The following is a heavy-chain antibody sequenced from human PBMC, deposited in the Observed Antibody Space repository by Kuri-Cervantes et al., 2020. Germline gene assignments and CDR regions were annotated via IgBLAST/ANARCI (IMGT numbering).Heavy chain of an antibody. V-gene: IGHV3-53*01. CDR3: ARVIVDTAMIITPDAFDI. J-gene: IGHJ3*02. Sequence: GESLKISCAASGFTVSSNYMSWARQAPGKGLEWVSVIYSGGSTYYADSVKGRFTLSRDNSKNTLYLQMNSLRAEDTAVYYCARVIVDTAMIITPDAFDIWGQGTMVTVSS. D-gene: IGHD5-18*01. CDR2: IYSGGST. CDR1: GFTVSSNY.